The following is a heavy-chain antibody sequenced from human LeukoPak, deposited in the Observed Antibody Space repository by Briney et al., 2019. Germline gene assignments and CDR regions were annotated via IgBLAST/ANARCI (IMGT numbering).Heavy chain of an antibody. V-gene: IGHV3-48*03. CDR2: ISSSGSTI. CDR1: GFTFSSYE. D-gene: IGHD2-15*01. J-gene: IGHJ3*02. Sequence: GGSLRLSCAASGFTFSSYEMNWVRQAPGKGREGVSYISSSGSTIYYADSVKGRFTISRDNAKNSLYLQMNSLRAEDTAVYYCARDRENCSGGSCYSYAFDIWGQGTMVTVSS. CDR3: ARDRENCSGGSCYSYAFDI.